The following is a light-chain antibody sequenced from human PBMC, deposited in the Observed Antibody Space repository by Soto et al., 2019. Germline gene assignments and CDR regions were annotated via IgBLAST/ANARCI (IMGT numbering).Light chain of an antibody. CDR3: QSYDGSLSDVL. CDR1: SSNIGAGFD. CDR2: SNI. Sequence: QPVLTQPPSVSGAPGQRVTISCTGSSSNIGAGFDVHWYQQLPGTAPKLLIYSNINRPSGVPDRFSGSKSGTSASLAITGLQAEDEADYYCQSYDGSLSDVLFGGGTKVTVL. J-gene: IGLJ2*01. V-gene: IGLV1-40*01.